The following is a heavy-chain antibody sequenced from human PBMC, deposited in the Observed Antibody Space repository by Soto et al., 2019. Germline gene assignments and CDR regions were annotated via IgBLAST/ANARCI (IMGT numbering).Heavy chain of an antibody. CDR1: GGPIIKGDSY. D-gene: IGHD4-17*01. CDR3: AREFNGYGDYYFHY. CDR2: INYRGTT. V-gene: IGHV4-61*08. Sequence: SETLSLTCTVSGGPIIKGDSYLNWIRQHPEKGLEWMGYINYRGTTNYNPALKSRVTISVDTSKNQFPLKLSSVTAAGTAVYYCAREFNGYGDYYFHYWGQGTLVTVSS. J-gene: IGHJ4*02.